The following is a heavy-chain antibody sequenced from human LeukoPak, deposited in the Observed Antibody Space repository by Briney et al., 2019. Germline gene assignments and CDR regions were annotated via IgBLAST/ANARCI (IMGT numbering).Heavy chain of an antibody. V-gene: IGHV3-74*01. CDR1: GLTFSSYW. D-gene: IGHD5-12*01. CDR2: INSDGSST. J-gene: IGHJ4*02. Sequence: PGGSLRLSCAASGLTFSSYWMHWVRQAPGKGLVWVSRINSDGSSTTYADSVKGRFTVSRDNAKNTLYLQMNSLRAEDTAVYYCARVGAIVARLPHYDYWGQGTLVTVSS. CDR3: ARVGAIVARLPHYDY.